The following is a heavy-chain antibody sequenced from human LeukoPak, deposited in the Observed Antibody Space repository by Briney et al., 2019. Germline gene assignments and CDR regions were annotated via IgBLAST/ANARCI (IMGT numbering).Heavy chain of an antibody. CDR1: GGSISSSSYY. CDR3: ARIERITIFGVVTLGAFDI. CDR2: IYYSGST. D-gene: IGHD3-3*01. J-gene: IGHJ3*02. Sequence: PSETLSLTCTVSGGSISSSSYYWGWIRQPPGKGLEWIGSIYYSGSTYYNPSLKSRVTISVDTSKNQFSQKLSSVTAADTAVYYCARIERITIFGVVTLGAFDIWGQGTMVTVSS. V-gene: IGHV4-39*01.